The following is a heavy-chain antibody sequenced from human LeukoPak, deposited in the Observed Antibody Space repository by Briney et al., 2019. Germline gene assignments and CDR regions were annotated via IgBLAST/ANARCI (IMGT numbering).Heavy chain of an antibody. CDR2: ISAYNGNT. V-gene: IGHV1-18*01. Sequence: ASVKVSCXASGYTFTSYGISWVRQAPGQGLEWMGWISAYNGNTNYAQKLQGRVTMTTDTSTSTAYMELRSLRSDDTAVYYCARLGHTMNYYDSSGYYPLDYWGQGTLVTVSS. CDR1: GYTFTSYG. D-gene: IGHD3-22*01. CDR3: ARLGHTMNYYDSSGYYPLDY. J-gene: IGHJ4*02.